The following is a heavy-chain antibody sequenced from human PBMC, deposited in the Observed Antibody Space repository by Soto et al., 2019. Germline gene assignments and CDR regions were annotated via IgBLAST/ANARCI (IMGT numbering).Heavy chain of an antibody. V-gene: IGHV4-31*03. D-gene: IGHD3-22*01. J-gene: IGHJ4*02. CDR3: ARVTGDYDSSGYPYFDS. CDR1: CGSISSGGYY. CDR2: IYYSGST. Sequence: SETLSLTCPVSCGSISSGGYYWSWIRQHPGKGLEWIGYIYYSGSTYYNPSLKSRVTISVDTSKNQFSLKLSSVTAADLAVYSCARVTGDYDSSGYPYFDSWGQGNLVT.